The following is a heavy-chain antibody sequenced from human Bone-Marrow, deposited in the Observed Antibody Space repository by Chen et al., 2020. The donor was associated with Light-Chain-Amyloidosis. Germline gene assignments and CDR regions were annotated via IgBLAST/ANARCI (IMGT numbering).Heavy chain of an antibody. CDR3: AKDLQTYGDYDYYYYGLDV. J-gene: IGHJ6*02. CDR1: GFTFRTYG. D-gene: IGHD4-17*01. Sequence: QVQLVESGGGVVQPGKSLRLSCAASGFTFRTYGMHWVRQAPGKGLEWVALISYDGNNQYHSDSVKGRFTISRDNSKNTVYLQMNSLRLEDTALYYCAKDLQTYGDYDYYYYGLDVWGQGTAVTVS. CDR2: ISYDGNNQ. V-gene: IGHV3-30*18.